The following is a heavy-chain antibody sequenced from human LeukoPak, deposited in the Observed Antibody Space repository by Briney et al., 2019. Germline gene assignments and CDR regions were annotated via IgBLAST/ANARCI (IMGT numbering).Heavy chain of an antibody. CDR2: INPNSGGT. V-gene: IGHV1-2*02. J-gene: IGHJ3*02. D-gene: IGHD2-15*01. CDR1: GYTFTGYY. CDR3: ARDPQYCSGGSCYLSRHDAFDI. Sequence: ASVKVSCKASGYTFTGYYMHWVRQAPGQGLEWMGWINPNSGGTNYAQKFQGRVTMTRDTSISTAYMELSRLRSGDTAVYYCARDPQYCSGGSCYLSRHDAFDIWGQGTMVTVSS.